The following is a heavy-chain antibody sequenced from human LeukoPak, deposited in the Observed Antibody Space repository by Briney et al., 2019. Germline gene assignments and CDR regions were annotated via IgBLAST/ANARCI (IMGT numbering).Heavy chain of an antibody. CDR3: AEVRGAFDI. Sequence: PSENLALTCAVSGGSISSSNWGRWGRPPPREGLEWIGEIYHSGSTNYNPSLKSRVTISVDKSKNQFSLKLSSVTAADTAVYYCAEVRGAFDIWGQGTMVTVSS. CDR2: IYHSGST. CDR1: GGSISSSNW. D-gene: IGHD3-10*01. V-gene: IGHV4-4*02. J-gene: IGHJ3*02.